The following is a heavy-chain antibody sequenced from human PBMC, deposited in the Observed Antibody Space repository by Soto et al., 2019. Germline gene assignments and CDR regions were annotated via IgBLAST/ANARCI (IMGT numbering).Heavy chain of an antibody. CDR1: GFTFSSYS. V-gene: IGHV3-21*01. Sequence: EVQLVESGGGLVKPGGSLRLSCAASGFTFSSYSMNWVRQAPGKGLEWVSSISSSSTYIYYADSVKGRFTISRDNAKKSLYLQMNSLRAEDTAVYYCARDPVAGTGDWGQGTLVTVSS. J-gene: IGHJ4*02. D-gene: IGHD6-19*01. CDR3: ARDPVAGTGD. CDR2: ISSSSTYI.